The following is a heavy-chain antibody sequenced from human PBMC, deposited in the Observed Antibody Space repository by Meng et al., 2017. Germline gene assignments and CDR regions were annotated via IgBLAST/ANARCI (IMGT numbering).Heavy chain of an antibody. CDR2: IKQDGTEN. CDR1: GLTVSSHW. Sequence: GGSLRLSCAGSGLTVSSHWMSWVRQAPGKGLEWVANIKQDGTENDYVDSVKGRFTISRDNAKNSLYLQMNSLRVEDTAVYYCATRPPDSAWYGVFDYWGQGTLVTVSS. D-gene: IGHD6-19*01. CDR3: ATRPPDSAWYGVFDY. V-gene: IGHV3-7*01. J-gene: IGHJ4*02.